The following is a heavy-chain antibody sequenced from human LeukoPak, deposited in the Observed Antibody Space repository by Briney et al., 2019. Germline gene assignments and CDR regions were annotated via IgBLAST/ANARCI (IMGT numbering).Heavy chain of an antibody. CDR2: ISGYNGDT. CDR3: GVSGYDSLLNY. D-gene: IGHD5-12*01. CDR1: GYTFTSYG. J-gene: IGHJ4*02. V-gene: IGHV1-18*04. Sequence: GGLVKLSCKASGYTFTSYGISWVRQAPGQGLEWMGWISGYNGDTKYAHNFQARVTMTIDTSTSTAYMELRSLRSDDTAVYYCGVSGYDSLLNYWGQGTLVTVSS.